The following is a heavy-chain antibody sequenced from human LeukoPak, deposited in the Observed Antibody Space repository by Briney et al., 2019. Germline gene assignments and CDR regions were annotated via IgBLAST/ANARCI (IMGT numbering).Heavy chain of an antibody. V-gene: IGHV3-48*03. CDR2: ISDHGKSR. CDR3: ARDGRCGGDCYAS. CDR1: GFIFSNYE. D-gene: IGHD2-21*02. Sequence: PGGSLRLSCAASGFIFSNYEMNWVRQTPGKGLEWVSYISDHGKSRNYGDSVKGRFTISRDNAKNSLYLQMNSLRVEDTAVYYCARDGRCGGDCYASWGQGTLVTVSS. J-gene: IGHJ4*02.